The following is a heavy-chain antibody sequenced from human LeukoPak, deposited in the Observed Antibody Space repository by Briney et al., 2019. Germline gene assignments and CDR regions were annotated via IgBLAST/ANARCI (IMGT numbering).Heavy chain of an antibody. V-gene: IGHV4-59*01. CDR1: SGSISSYY. Sequence: SETLSLTYTVSSGSISSYYWSWIRQPPGKGPEWIGFIYNSGNTNYNPSLKSRVTISVDTSKNQFSLKLSSVTAADTAVYYCARDAEYSSSWYRGLDYWGQGTLVTVSS. CDR3: ARDAEYSSSWYRGLDY. J-gene: IGHJ4*02. D-gene: IGHD6-13*01. CDR2: IYNSGNT.